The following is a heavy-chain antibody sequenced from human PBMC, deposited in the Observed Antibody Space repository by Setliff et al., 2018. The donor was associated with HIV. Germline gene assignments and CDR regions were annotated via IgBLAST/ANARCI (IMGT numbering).Heavy chain of an antibody. D-gene: IGHD3-10*01. J-gene: IGHJ6*03. CDR2: IIPVFGTT. CDR1: GYTFTSYA. Sequence: GASVKVSCKASGYTFTSYAISWVRQAPGQGLDWMGGIIPVFGTTNYAQKFQGRVTITADESTSTAYMELSSLRSEDTAVYYCASRRITMVRGVISNDYYYYYMDVWGKGTTVTVSS. CDR3: ASRRITMVRGVISNDYYYYYMDV. V-gene: IGHV1-69*13.